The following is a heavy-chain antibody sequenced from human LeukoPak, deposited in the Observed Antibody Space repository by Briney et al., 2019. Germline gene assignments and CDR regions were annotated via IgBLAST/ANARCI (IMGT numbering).Heavy chain of an antibody. CDR3: ARTSLRSFYGMDV. J-gene: IGHJ6*02. D-gene: IGHD2-15*01. V-gene: IGHV4-59*08. CDR1: GGSISSYY. CDR2: IYYSGST. Sequence: PSETLSLTCTASGGSISSYYWSWIRQPPGKGLEWIGYIYYSGSTNYNPSLKSRVTISVDTSKNQFSLKLSSVTAADTAVYYCARTSLRSFYGMDVWGQGTTVTVSS.